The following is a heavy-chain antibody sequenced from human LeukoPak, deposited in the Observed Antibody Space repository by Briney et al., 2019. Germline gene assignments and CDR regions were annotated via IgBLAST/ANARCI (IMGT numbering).Heavy chain of an antibody. D-gene: IGHD6-13*01. Sequence: SETLSLTRTVSGGSISSDYWSWIRQPPGKGLEWIGYIYYSGSTNYNPSLKSRVTISVDTSKNQFSLKLTSVTTADTAVYYCARGGSSWYVGYFDLWGRGTLVTVSS. V-gene: IGHV4-59*01. CDR2: IYYSGST. J-gene: IGHJ2*01. CDR1: GGSISSDY. CDR3: ARGGSSWYVGYFDL.